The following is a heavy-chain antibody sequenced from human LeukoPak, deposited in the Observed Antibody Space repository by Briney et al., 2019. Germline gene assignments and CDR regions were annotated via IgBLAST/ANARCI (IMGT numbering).Heavy chain of an antibody. Sequence: GASVKVSCKASGYTFTSYYMNWVRQAPGQGLEWMGIINPSGGSTSYAQKFQGRVTMTRDTSTSTVYMELSSLRSEDTAVYFCARVDAEGSGVKYFDYWGQGTLVTVSS. D-gene: IGHD3-10*01. CDR2: INPSGGST. CDR1: GYTFTSYY. J-gene: IGHJ4*02. V-gene: IGHV1-46*01. CDR3: ARVDAEGSGVKYFDY.